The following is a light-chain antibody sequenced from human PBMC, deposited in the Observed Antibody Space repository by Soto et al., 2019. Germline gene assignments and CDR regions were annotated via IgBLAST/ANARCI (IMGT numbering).Light chain of an antibody. CDR1: QTLGNK. Sequence: EIVMTQSPATLSVFPGETATLSCRASQTLGNKLAWYQQKPGQAPRLLIYGASTRATGIPARFSGSGSGTEFTLTINSLQSEDFAIYYCQQHNAWPLTFGPGTKVDLK. V-gene: IGKV3D-15*01. J-gene: IGKJ3*01. CDR3: QQHNAWPLT. CDR2: GAS.